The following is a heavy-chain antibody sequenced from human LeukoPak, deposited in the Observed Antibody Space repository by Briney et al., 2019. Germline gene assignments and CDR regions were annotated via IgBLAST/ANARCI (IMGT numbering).Heavy chain of an antibody. J-gene: IGHJ4*02. V-gene: IGHV3-23*01. Sequence: GGSLRLSCVASGFSFSNYAMTWVRQAPGKGLEWVSAISGSGGSTYYADSAKGRFTISRDNSKNTLYLQMNSLRAEDTAVYYCAKGEHYDILTGSDYWGQGTLVAVSS. CDR3: AKGEHYDILTGSDY. CDR2: ISGSGGST. D-gene: IGHD3-9*01. CDR1: GFSFSNYA.